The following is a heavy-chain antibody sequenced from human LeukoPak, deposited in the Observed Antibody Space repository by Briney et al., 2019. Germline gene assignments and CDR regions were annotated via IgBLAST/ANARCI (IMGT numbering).Heavy chain of an antibody. CDR3: ARIRDGYNFDY. CDR2: IYPGDSDT. D-gene: IGHD5-24*01. V-gene: IGHV5-51*01. Sequence: KHGASLQISCQGSGSNFTSYWIGWVRQLPGKGLEWMGIIYPGDSDTRYSPSFQGHVTISADKSISTAYLQWSSLKASDTAMYYCARIRDGYNFDYWGQGTLVTVSS. J-gene: IGHJ4*02. CDR1: GSNFTSYW.